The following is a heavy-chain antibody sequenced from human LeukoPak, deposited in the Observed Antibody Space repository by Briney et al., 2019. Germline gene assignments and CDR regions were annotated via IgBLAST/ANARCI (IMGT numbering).Heavy chain of an antibody. CDR1: GYTFTSYY. V-gene: IGHV1-46*01. J-gene: IGHJ4*02. D-gene: IGHD3-10*01. CDR2: INPRGGST. Sequence: ASVKVSCKASGYTFTSYYMHWVRQAPGQGLEWMGIINPRGGSTSYAQKFQGRVTMTRDTSTSTVYMELSSLRSEDTAVYYCARDAPVVRGVIIAFDYWGQGTLVTVSS. CDR3: ARDAPVVRGVIIAFDY.